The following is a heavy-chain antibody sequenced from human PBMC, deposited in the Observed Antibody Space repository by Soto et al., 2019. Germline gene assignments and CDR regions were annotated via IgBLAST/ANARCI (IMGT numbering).Heavy chain of an antibody. CDR3: TVRIIGYSYGYDPEYYFDY. CDR1: GYTFTSYY. J-gene: IGHJ4*02. V-gene: IGHV1-46*01. D-gene: IGHD5-18*01. Sequence: ASVKVSCKASGYTFTSYYMQWVRQAPGQGLEWMGIINPSGGSTSYAQKFQGRVTMTRDTSTSTVYMELSSLRSEDTAVYYCTVRIIGYSYGYDPEYYFDYWGQGTLVTVSS. CDR2: INPSGGST.